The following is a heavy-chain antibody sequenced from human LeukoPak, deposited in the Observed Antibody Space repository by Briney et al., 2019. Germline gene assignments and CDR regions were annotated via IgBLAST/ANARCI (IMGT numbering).Heavy chain of an antibody. CDR1: GYTLTELS. CDR2: FDPEDGET. D-gene: IGHD3-3*01. V-gene: IGHV1-24*01. CDR3: ATDRIYYDFWSGYGY. Sequence: ASVKVSCNVSGYTLTELSMHWVRQAPGKGLEWMGGFDPEDGETIYAQKFQGRVTMTEDTSTDTAYMEPSSLRSEDTAVYYCATDRIYYDFWSGYGYWGQGTLVTVSS. J-gene: IGHJ4*02.